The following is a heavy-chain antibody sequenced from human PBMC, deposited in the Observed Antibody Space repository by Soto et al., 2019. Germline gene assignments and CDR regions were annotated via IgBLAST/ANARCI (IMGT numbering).Heavy chain of an antibody. J-gene: IGHJ6*04. V-gene: IGHV3-53*01. CDR1: GFTVSTNY. Sequence: EVQLVESGGGLIQPGGSLRLSCAASGFTVSTNYMSWVRQAPGKGLEWVSMIYSGGNTYYSDSVKGRFTISRDNSKNTLYLQINSRRAEDAAVYYCARGYCSGGSCYSGWSMDVWGKGTTFTVSS. D-gene: IGHD2-15*01. CDR3: ARGYCSGGSCYSGWSMDV. CDR2: IYSGGNT.